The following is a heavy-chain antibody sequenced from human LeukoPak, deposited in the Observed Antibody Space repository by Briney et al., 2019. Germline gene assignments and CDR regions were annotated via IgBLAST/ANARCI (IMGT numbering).Heavy chain of an antibody. CDR3: ARHGDAFDI. CDR1: GFTFSSYS. V-gene: IGHV3-21*01. J-gene: IGHJ3*02. Sequence: GGSLRLSCAASGFTFSSYSMNWVRQAPGQGLEWVSPISSSSSYIYYADSVKGRFTISRDNAKNSLYLQMNSLRAEDTAVYYCARHGDAFDIWGQGTMVTVSS. CDR2: ISSSSSYI. D-gene: IGHD3-10*01.